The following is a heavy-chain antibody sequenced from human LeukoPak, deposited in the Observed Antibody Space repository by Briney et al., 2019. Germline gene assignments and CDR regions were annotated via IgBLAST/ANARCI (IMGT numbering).Heavy chain of an antibody. D-gene: IGHD3-22*01. CDR2: IIPIFGTA. CDR3: ARAGSYYDSSGYYSLFDY. V-gene: IGHV1-69*05. J-gene: IGHJ4*02. CDR1: GGTFSSYA. Sequence: ASVKVSCKASGGTFSSYAISWVRQAPGQGLEWMGGIIPIFGTANYAQKFQGRVTITTDESTSTAYMELSSLRSEDTAVYSCARAGSYYDSSGYYSLFDYWGQGTLVTVSS.